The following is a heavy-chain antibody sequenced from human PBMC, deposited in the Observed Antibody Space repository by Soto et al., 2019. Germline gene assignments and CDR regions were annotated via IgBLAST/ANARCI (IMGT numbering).Heavy chain of an antibody. CDR3: ARGYRGYSSSWYRFNP. Sequence: VKVSCRASGGTFSSYASSWVRQAPGQGLEWMGGIIPIWGTANYAQKFQGRVTITADESTSTADMELSSLRSEATAVYDCARGYRGYSSSWYRFNPWGQGTLVTGSS. V-gene: IGHV1-69*13. CDR1: GGTFSSYA. CDR2: IIPIWGTA. D-gene: IGHD6-13*01. J-gene: IGHJ5*02.